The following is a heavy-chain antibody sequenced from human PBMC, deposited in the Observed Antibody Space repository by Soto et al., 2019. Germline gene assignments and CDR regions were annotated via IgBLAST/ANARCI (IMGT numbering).Heavy chain of an antibody. Sequence: GGSLRLSCAASGFTFSNAWMSWVRQAPGKGLEWVGRIKSKPDGGTTDYAAPVKGRFTISRDDSKNTLYLQMNSLKSEGSTVDYCTTDLFALLIATDYWGQGTLVTVSS. V-gene: IGHV3-15*01. D-gene: IGHD1-26*01. J-gene: IGHJ4*02. CDR1: GFTFSNAW. CDR3: TTDLFALLIATDY. CDR2: IKSKPDGGTT.